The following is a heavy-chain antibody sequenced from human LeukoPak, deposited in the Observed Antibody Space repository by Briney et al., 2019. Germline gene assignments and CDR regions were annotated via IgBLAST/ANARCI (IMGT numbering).Heavy chain of an antibody. V-gene: IGHV4-31*03. D-gene: IGHD5-24*01. Sequence: PSQTLSLTYTVSGGSISSGGYYWSWIRQHPGKGLEWIGYIYYSGSTYYNPSLKSRVTISVDTSKNQFSLKLSSVTAADTAVYYCARGATTYGHKTFDPWGQGTLVAVSS. CDR2: IYYSGST. J-gene: IGHJ5*02. CDR3: ARGATTYGHKTFDP. CDR1: GGSISSGGYY.